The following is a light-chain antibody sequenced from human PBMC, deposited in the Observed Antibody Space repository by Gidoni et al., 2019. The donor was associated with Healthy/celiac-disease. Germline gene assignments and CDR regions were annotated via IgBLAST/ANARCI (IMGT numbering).Light chain of an antibody. Sequence: DIQMTHSPSSLSASVGDRFTITCRASQSISRYLNWYQHKPGKAPKLLSDAASSLQSGVPSRFSGSGSETNFTITISRLQPEDFATYYWQQSYITPFTFGPGTKVDFK. CDR1: QSISRY. CDR3: QQSYITPFT. CDR2: AAS. J-gene: IGKJ3*01. V-gene: IGKV1-39*01.